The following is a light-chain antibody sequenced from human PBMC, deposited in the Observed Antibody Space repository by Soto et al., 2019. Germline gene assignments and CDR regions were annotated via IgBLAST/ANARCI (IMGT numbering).Light chain of an antibody. V-gene: IGKV3-15*01. Sequence: EIVMTQSPATLSVSPGERATLSCRASQSISNKLAWYQHKPGQAPRLLIYGASTRATGIPARFSGSGSGTEFTLTISSLQSEDFAVYYCQQYNNWPRTFGQGTKVDIK. CDR2: GAS. CDR3: QQYNNWPRT. CDR1: QSISNK. J-gene: IGKJ1*01.